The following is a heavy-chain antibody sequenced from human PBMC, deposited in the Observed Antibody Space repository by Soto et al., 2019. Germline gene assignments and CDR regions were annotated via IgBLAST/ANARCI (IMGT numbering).Heavy chain of an antibody. CDR1: GDSASGHSAA. Sequence: SXTLSLTCAISGDSASGHSAAWNWIRQSPSRGLEWLGRTYYRSRWYNDYAVSVKSRITVNPDTSKNQFSLQLTSVTPEDTAVYYCAGTTSHYWYYMDVWGKGTTVTVSS. D-gene: IGHD1-7*01. CDR2: TYYRSRWYN. V-gene: IGHV6-1*01. J-gene: IGHJ6*03. CDR3: AGTTSHYWYYMDV.